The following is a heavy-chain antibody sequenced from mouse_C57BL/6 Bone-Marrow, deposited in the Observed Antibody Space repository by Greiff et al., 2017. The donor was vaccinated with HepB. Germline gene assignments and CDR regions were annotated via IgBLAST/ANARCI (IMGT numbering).Heavy chain of an antibody. CDR3: ARGEAYYKAWFAY. J-gene: IGHJ3*01. CDR1: GYTFTSYT. Sequence: VQLQQSGAELARPGASVKMSCKASGYTFTSYTMHWVKQRPGQGLEWIGYINPSSGYTKYNQKFKDKATLTADKSSSTAYMQLSSLTSEDSAVYYCARGEAYYKAWFAYWGQGTRVTVSA. V-gene: IGHV1-4*01. CDR2: INPSSGYT. D-gene: IGHD2-12*01.